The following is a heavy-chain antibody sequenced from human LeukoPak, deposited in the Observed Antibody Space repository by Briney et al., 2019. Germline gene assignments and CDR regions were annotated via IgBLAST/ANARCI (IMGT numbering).Heavy chain of an antibody. D-gene: IGHD6-13*01. CDR2: INHSGST. CDR3: ARDYLPYSSSWYQNRHKYYFDY. J-gene: IGHJ4*02. Sequence: RSSETLSLTCTVSGGSISSYYWSWIRQPAGKGLEWIGEINHSGSTNYNPSLKSRVTISVDTSKNQFSLKLSSGTAADTAVYYCARDYLPYSSSWYQNRHKYYFDYWGQGTLVTVSS. CDR1: GGSISSYY. V-gene: IGHV4-34*01.